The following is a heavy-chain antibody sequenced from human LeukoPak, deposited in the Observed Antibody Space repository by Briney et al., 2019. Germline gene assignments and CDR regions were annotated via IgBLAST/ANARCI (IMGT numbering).Heavy chain of an antibody. D-gene: IGHD2-2*01. CDR2: IYYSGTT. J-gene: IGHJ4*02. CDR1: GGSISSSNHY. V-gene: IGHV4-39*01. Sequence: SETLSLTCTVSGGSISSSNHYWGWIRQPPGKGLEWIGSIYYSGTTYYNPSLKSRVTISVDTSKNQFSLKLSSVTAADTAVYYCARHCSSTSCSFDYWGQGTLVTVSS. CDR3: ARHCSSTSCSFDY.